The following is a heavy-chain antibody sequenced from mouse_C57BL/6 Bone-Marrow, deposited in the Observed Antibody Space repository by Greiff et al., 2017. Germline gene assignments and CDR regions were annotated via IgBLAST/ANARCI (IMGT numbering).Heavy chain of an antibody. V-gene: IGHV14-4*01. CDR3: TCGWTDYDGSSYGFAY. D-gene: IGHD1-1*01. CDR1: GFNIKDDY. J-gene: IGHJ3*01. Sequence: EVQLQESGAELVRPGASVKLSCTASGFNIKDDYMHWVKQRPEQGLEWIGWIDPENGDTEYASKFQGKATITADTSSNTAYLQLSSLTSEDTAVYYCTCGWTDYDGSSYGFAYWGQGTLVTVSA. CDR2: IDPENGDT.